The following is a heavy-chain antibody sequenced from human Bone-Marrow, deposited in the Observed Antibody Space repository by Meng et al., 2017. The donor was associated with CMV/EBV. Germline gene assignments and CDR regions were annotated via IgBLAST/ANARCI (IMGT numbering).Heavy chain of an antibody. CDR2: IYYCGST. D-gene: IGHD2-15*01. CDR1: GGSISSYY. V-gene: IGHV4-39*01. Sequence: SETLSLTCTVSGGSISSYYWGGIRQPPGKGLEWIGSIYYCGSTYYNPSLKSRVTIPVDTSKNQYSLKLSSVTAADTAVYYCARTVPEGVDVVAAALGPNWFDPWGQGTLVTVSS. J-gene: IGHJ5*02. CDR3: ARTVPEGVDVVAAALGPNWFDP.